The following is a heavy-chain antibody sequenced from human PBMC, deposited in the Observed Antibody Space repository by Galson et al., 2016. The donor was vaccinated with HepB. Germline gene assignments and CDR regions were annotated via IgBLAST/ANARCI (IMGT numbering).Heavy chain of an antibody. CDR1: GYTFISYP. V-gene: IGHV7-4-1*02. CDR3: GRDLPRRREIEAIDF. Sequence: SVKVSCKASGYTFISYPINWVRQAPGQGLEWMGWISTHTRIPTYAQGFTGRFVFSLDTSVSTAYMQISSLKAEDTAIYYCGRDLPRRREIEAIDFWGQGTMITVSS. CDR2: ISTHTRIP. J-gene: IGHJ3*01. D-gene: IGHD1-26*01.